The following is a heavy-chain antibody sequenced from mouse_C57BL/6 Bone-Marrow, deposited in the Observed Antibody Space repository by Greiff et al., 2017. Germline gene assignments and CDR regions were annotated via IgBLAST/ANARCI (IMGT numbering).Heavy chain of an antibody. J-gene: IGHJ2*01. D-gene: IGHD1-1*01. V-gene: IGHV1-26*01. CDR3: ARYDSGSSWYLGY. Sequence: VQLQQSGPELVKPGASVKISCKASGYTFTDYYMNWVKQGHGKSLEWIGDINPNNGGTSYNKKLTGTATLTVDKSSSKAYMELRSLTSEDSEVYYCARYDSGSSWYLGYWGQGTMLTVTS. CDR1: GYTFTDYY. CDR2: INPNNGGT.